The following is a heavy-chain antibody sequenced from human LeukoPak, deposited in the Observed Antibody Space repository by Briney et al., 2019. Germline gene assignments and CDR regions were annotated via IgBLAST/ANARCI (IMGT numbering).Heavy chain of an antibody. J-gene: IGHJ6*03. CDR2: ISGSGGST. CDR3: ARLARGVTSYYMAV. V-gene: IGHV3-23*01. Sequence: GGSLRLSCAASGFTFSSYAMSWVRQAPGKGLEWVSAISGSGGSTYYADSVKGRFTISRDNSKNTLYLQMNSLRAEDTAVYYCARLARGVTSYYMAVWGKGTTVTISS. D-gene: IGHD3-10*01. CDR1: GFTFSSYA.